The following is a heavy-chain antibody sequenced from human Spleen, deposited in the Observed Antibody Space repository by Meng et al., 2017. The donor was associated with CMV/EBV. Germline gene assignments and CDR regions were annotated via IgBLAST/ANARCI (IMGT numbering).Heavy chain of an antibody. CDR2: ISYDERNK. CDR1: GFTFSTYV. V-gene: IGHV3-30*03. D-gene: IGHD3-22*01. Sequence: SGFTFSTYVMNWVRQAPGKGLEWVAVISYDERNKYYADSVKGRFTVSRDNSKSTLYLQMNSLRAEDTAVYYCARSVYDSSGTPFDYWGQGTLVTVSS. J-gene: IGHJ4*02. CDR3: ARSVYDSSGTPFDY.